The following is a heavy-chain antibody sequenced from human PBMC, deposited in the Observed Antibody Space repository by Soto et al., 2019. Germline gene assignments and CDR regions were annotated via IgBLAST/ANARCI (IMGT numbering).Heavy chain of an antibody. CDR1: GFTFSTYS. CDR2: ISSSGTYI. Sequence: PGGSLRLSCAASGFTFSTYSMNWVRQAPGKGLEWVSSISSSGTYIHYADSLKGRFTISRDNAKNSLYLQMISLRAEDTAVYYCARDLPPDYWGQGTLVTVSS. V-gene: IGHV3-21*01. CDR3: ARDLPPDY. J-gene: IGHJ4*02.